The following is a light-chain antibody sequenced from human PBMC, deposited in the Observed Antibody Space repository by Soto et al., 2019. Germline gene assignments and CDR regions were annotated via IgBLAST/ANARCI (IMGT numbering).Light chain of an antibody. Sequence: EIVLTQSPGTLSLSPGERATLSCRASQSVTSNYLAWYQQKPGQAPRLLIYGASIRATGIPDRFSGSGSGTDFTLTISRLEPEDFAVYYCQQYDRSPWTFGQGTKVEIK. CDR1: QSVTSNY. J-gene: IGKJ1*01. CDR3: QQYDRSPWT. V-gene: IGKV3-20*01. CDR2: GAS.